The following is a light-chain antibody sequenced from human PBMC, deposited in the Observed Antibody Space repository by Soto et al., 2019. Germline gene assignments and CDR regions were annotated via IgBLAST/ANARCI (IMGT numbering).Light chain of an antibody. CDR2: AAS. V-gene: IGLV2-23*01. CDR1: SPDVGTYDI. Sequence: QSVLTQPASVSGSPGQSITISCTGCSPDVGTYDIVSCYRQHPGIAVDLGIYAASRRPSGVSDRFSGSKSGNTSSLTISGLPAEDDADYYFCSYAGRRDDNYVFGTGTKVTVL. CDR3: CSYAGRRDDNYV. J-gene: IGLJ1*01.